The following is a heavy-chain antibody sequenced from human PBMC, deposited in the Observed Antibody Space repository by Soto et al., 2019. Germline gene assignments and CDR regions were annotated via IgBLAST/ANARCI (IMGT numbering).Heavy chain of an antibody. D-gene: IGHD3-3*01. CDR1: GFTFSNYA. CDR2: ISYDGSNK. Sequence: GGSLRLSCAASGFTFSNYAFSWVRQAPGKGLEWVAVISYDGSNKYYADSVKGRFTISRDNSKNTLYLQMNSLRAEDTAVYYCAKDLASGYYFGLLDYWGQGTLVTVSS. V-gene: IGHV3-30*18. J-gene: IGHJ4*02. CDR3: AKDLASGYYFGLLDY.